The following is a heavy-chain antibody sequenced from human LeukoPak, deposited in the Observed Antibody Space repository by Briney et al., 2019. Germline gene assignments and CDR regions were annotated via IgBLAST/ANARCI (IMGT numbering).Heavy chain of an antibody. Sequence: GASVKVSCKPSCYTLTSDGISWVRQAPGQGLEWMGWISVDNGYTNYAQNLQGRVTMTTDTSSNTAYMELRSLRTDDTAVYYCARMVDGPEGYFYYIDVWGIGTTVIVSS. V-gene: IGHV1-18*01. J-gene: IGHJ6*03. CDR1: CYTLTSDG. D-gene: IGHD2-15*01. CDR2: ISVDNGYT. CDR3: ARMVDGPEGYFYYIDV.